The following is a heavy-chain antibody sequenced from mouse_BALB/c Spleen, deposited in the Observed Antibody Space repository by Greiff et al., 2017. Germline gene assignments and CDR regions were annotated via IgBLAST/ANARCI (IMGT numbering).Heavy chain of an antibody. CDR3: ARDGYFHWYFDV. V-gene: IGHV5-17*02. J-gene: IGHJ1*01. CDR1: GFTFSSFG. D-gene: IGHD2-3*01. Sequence: EVQLVESGGGLVQPGGSRKLSCAASGFTFSSFGMHWVRQAPEKGLEWVAYISSGSSTIYYADTVKGRFTISRDNPKNTLFLQMTSLRSEDTAMYYCARDGYFHWYFDVWGAGTTVTVSS. CDR2: ISSGSSTI.